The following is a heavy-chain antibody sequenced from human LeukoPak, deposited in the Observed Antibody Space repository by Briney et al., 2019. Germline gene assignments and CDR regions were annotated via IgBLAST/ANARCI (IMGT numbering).Heavy chain of an antibody. CDR1: GGSISSSSYY. V-gene: IGHV4-39*01. J-gene: IGHJ4*02. D-gene: IGHD3-22*01. CDR2: IYYSGST. CDR3: ARRYYDSSGYYY. Sequence: SETLSLTCTVSGGSISSSSYYWGWIRQPPGKGLEWIGSIYYSGSTYYNPSLKSRVTISVGTSKNQFSLKLSSVTAADTAVYYCARRYYDSSGYYYWGQGTLVTVSS.